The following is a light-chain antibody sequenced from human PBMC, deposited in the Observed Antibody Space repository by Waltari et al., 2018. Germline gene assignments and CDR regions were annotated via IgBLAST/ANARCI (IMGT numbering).Light chain of an antibody. CDR3: QKYVNLPAT. J-gene: IGKJ1*01. CDR2: DAS. V-gene: IGKV3-20*01. Sequence: EIVLTQSPGTLSLSPGERAHLSCRASQSVSKYLAWYQQRPGQAPRLLIYDASIRATGIPDRFSGSGSGTDFSLTISRLEPEDFAVYYCQKYVNLPATFGQGTKVEIK. CDR1: QSVSKY.